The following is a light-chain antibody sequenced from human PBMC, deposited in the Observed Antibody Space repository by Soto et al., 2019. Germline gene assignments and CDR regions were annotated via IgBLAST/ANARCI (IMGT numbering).Light chain of an antibody. CDR2: DAS. CDR1: QSVSSY. Sequence: EIVLTQSPATLSLSPGERATLSCRASQSVSSYLAWYQQKPGQAPRLVIFDASNRASGMPERFSGGGSGTEFTLTISSLQSEDSAFYYCQQYNKWPITFGQGTQLEIK. J-gene: IGKJ5*01. CDR3: QQYNKWPIT. V-gene: IGKV3-11*01.